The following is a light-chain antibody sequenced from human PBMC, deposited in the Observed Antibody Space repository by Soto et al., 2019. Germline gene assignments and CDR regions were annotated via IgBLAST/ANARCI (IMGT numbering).Light chain of an antibody. J-gene: IGLJ1*01. Sequence: QSALTQAPSASGTPGQRVTISCSGRTSNIGSNTVDWHRQLPGTAPKLLIYHNDQRPSGVPDRFSASKSGTSASLAISGLQSEDEADFYCAAWDDSLNVYVFGTGTKVTVL. CDR3: AAWDDSLNVYV. CDR2: HND. CDR1: TSNIGSNT. V-gene: IGLV1-44*01.